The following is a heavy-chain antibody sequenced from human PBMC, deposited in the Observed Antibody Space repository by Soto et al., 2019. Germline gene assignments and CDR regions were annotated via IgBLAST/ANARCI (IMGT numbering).Heavy chain of an antibody. J-gene: IGHJ4*02. CDR3: ARDPPPPDY. CDR2: ISAYNGNT. V-gene: IGHV1-18*01. CDR1: GYTFASYA. Sequence: QVQLVQSGAEVKKPGASVKVSCKASGYTFASYAISWMRQAPGQGLEWMGWISAYNGNTNYAQKLQGRVTMTTDPSTSTADMALRSLRSDDTAVYYCARDPPPPDYWGQGTLVTVSS.